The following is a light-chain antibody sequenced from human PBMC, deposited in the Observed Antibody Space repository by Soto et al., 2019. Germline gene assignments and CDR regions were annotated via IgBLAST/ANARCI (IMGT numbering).Light chain of an antibody. J-gene: IGLJ2*01. V-gene: IGLV2-14*01. CDR3: SYTSSSSTLV. CDR2: EVS. Sequence: QSALTQPASLSGAPGQSVTISCTGTSSDVGTSNYVSWYQQHPGRAPKLMIYEVSSRPSGIPNRFSGSKSGNTASLTISGVEAEDEYDYHSSYTSSSSTLVFGGGTKLTVL. CDR1: SSDVGTSNY.